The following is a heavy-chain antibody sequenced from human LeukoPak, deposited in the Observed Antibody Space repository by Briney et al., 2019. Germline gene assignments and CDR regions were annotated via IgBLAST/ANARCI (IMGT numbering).Heavy chain of an antibody. Sequence: PSQTLSLTCTVSGGSISSGGYYWSWIRQPPGKGLEWIGYIYYSGSTYYNPSLKSRVTISVDTSKNQFSLKLSSVTAADTAVYYCAREEYYYDSSGYYFFAFDIWGQGTMVTVSS. J-gene: IGHJ3*02. D-gene: IGHD3-22*01. CDR2: IYYSGST. CDR3: AREEYYYDSSGYYFFAFDI. V-gene: IGHV4-31*03. CDR1: GGSISSGGYY.